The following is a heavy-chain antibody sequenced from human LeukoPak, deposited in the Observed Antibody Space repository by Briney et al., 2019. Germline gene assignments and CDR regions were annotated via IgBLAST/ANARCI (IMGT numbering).Heavy chain of an antibody. V-gene: IGHV3-30*18. D-gene: IGHD4-17*01. Sequence: GGSLILSCAASGFTFSSYGMHWVRQAPGKGLEWVAIISYDGNNKYYADSVKGRFTISRDNSKKTLYLQMNSVRAEDTAVYYCAKDLRTTDHDACDIWGQGTMVTVSS. CDR2: ISYDGNNK. CDR3: AKDLRTTDHDACDI. J-gene: IGHJ3*02. CDR1: GFTFSSYG.